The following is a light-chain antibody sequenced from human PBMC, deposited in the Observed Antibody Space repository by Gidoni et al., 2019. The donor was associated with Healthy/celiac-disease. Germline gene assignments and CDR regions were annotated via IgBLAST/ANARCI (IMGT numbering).Light chain of an antibody. V-gene: IGKV1-39*01. CDR2: AAS. CDR3: QQSYSTRYS. Sequence: DMQMTQSPSSLSASVGDRVTITCRASQSISSYLNWYQQKPGTAPKLLIYAASSLQSGVPSRFSGRRSGTDFTLTISSLQPEDFATYYCQQSYSTRYSFGQXAKLEIK. CDR1: QSISSY. J-gene: IGKJ2*01.